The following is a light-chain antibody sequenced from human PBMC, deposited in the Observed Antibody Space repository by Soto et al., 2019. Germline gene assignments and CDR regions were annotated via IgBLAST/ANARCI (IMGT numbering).Light chain of an antibody. CDR2: GAS. V-gene: IGKV3-20*01. CDR1: QSVSSTY. CDR3: QQYGSSPPIT. Sequence: EIVLTQSPGTLSLSPGERATLSCRASQSVSSTYLAWYQQKPGQAPRLLIYGASSRATGIPDRFIGSGSGTDFTLTISRLEPEDFAVYYCQQYGSSPPITFDQGTRLEIK. J-gene: IGKJ5*01.